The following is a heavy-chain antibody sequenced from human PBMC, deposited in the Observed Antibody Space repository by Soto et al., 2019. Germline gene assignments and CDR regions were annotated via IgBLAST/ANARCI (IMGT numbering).Heavy chain of an antibody. CDR1: GGSFRGYF. Sequence: SETLSLTCAVSGGSFRGYFWGWIRQSPDKGLEWIGEINDSGSTYYNPSFKSRLTISVDTSKSQISLTLTSVTAADSAVYYCQGGDFWGQGTRVTVSS. V-gene: IGHV4-34*01. J-gene: IGHJ4*02. CDR2: INDSGST. D-gene: IGHD3-16*01. CDR3: QGGDF.